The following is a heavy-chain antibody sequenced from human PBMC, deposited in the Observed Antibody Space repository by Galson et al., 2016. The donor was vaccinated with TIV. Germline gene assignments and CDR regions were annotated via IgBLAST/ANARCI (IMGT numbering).Heavy chain of an antibody. CDR2: IISIFRTA. J-gene: IGHJ5*02. Sequence: SVKVSCKASGGIFSGYAINWVRQAPGQGLEWMGRIISIFRTANYAQKFQGRVPITADESTDTAYVELNSLTSEDTAVYYCARATNYYDNWFDPWGQGTLVTVSS. V-gene: IGHV1-69*13. CDR1: GGIFSGYA. CDR3: ARATNYYDNWFDP. D-gene: IGHD3-10*01.